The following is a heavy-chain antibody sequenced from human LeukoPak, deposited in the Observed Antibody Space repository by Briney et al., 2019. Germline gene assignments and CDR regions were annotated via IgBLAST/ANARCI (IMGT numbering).Heavy chain of an antibody. CDR1: GVSFDDYY. CDR2: INHSGYT. Sequence: PSETLSLTCAVSGVSFDDYYWSWVRQTPGKGLEWIGEINHSGYTNDSPSLKSRVTLSIDTSRKQFSLNLGSVTVADAGIYYCTRMTTGHDYWGQGTLVTVFS. D-gene: IGHD4-17*01. J-gene: IGHJ4*02. V-gene: IGHV4-34*01. CDR3: TRMTTGHDY.